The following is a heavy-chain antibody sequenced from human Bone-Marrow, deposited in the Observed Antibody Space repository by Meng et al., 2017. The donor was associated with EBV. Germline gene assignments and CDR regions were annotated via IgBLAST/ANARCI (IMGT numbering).Heavy chain of an antibody. Sequence: TLTESGPTLVKPTQTLPRTCTFPGFSLSTSGVGVGWIRQPPGKALEWLALIYWDDDKRYSPSLKSRLTITKDTSKNQVVLTMTNMDPVDTATYYCAHRRDDYTNYWYFDLWGRGTLVTVSS. CDR1: GFSLSTSGVG. V-gene: IGHV2-5*02. J-gene: IGHJ2*01. CDR2: IYWDDDK. D-gene: IGHD4-11*01. CDR3: AHRRDDYTNYWYFDL.